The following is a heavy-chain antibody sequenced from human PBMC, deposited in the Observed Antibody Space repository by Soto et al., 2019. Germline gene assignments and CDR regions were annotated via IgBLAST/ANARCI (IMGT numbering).Heavy chain of an antibody. D-gene: IGHD2-2*02. V-gene: IGHV3-33*01. CDR2: LWYDGSRE. CDR1: GFSVNTHV. CDR3: ATVPRFDTWYFDY. Sequence: QVQLVESGGGVVQPGRSLRLSCAASGFSVNTHVIHWIRQAPGKGLEWVAVLWYDGSREYYADSVKGRFTISRDNSKNMMFLQMDNLRVDHTAVYYCATVPRFDTWYFDYWGQGTRATVSS. J-gene: IGHJ4*02.